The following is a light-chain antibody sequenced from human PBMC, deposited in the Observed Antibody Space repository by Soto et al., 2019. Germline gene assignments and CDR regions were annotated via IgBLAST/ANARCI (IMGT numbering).Light chain of an antibody. CDR1: SGHSSYI. Sequence: QSVLTQSSSASASLGSSVKLTCTLSSGHSSYIIAWHQQQPGKAPRYLMKLEGSGSYNKGSGVPDRFSGSSSGADRYLTISNLQSVDEADYYCETWDSNTLEVFGGGTQLTVL. CDR2: LEGSGSY. CDR3: ETWDSNTLEV. V-gene: IGLV4-60*03. J-gene: IGLJ2*01.